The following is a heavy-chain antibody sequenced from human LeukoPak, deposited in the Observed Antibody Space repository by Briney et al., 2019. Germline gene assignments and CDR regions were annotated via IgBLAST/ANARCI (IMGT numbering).Heavy chain of an antibody. CDR3: VRQKKSHGNFDY. Sequence: GSLRLSCAASGFTFSDHAMHWVRQAPGKGLEWVSAVGIAADTFYPGSVRGRFTISRENAKNSLYLQMNSLRVEDTAVYYCVRQKKSHGNFDYWGQGTLVTVSS. J-gene: IGHJ4*02. D-gene: IGHD1-26*01. V-gene: IGHV3-13*01. CDR2: VGIAADT. CDR1: GFTFSDHA.